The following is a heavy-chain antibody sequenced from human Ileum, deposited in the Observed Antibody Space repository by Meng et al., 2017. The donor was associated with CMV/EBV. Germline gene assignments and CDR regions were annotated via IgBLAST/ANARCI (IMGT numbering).Heavy chain of an antibody. D-gene: IGHD1-26*01. J-gene: IGHJ4*01. Sequence: GESLKISCAASGFTFSSYAMHWVRQAPGKGLEWVAVISYDGSNKYYADSVKGRFTISRDNSKNTLYLQMNSLRAEDTAVYYCARFLGIVGATHDGYWGQG. CDR2: ISYDGSNK. CDR3: ARFLGIVGATHDGY. CDR1: GFTFSSYA. V-gene: IGHV3-30-3*01.